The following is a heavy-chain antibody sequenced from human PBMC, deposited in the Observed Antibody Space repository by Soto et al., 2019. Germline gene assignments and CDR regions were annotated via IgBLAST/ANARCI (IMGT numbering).Heavy chain of an antibody. V-gene: IGHV1-69*12. J-gene: IGHJ5*02. CDR2: IIPIFGTA. D-gene: IGHD3-16*02. Sequence: QVQLVQSGAEVKKPGSSVKVSCKASGGTFSSYAISWVRQAPGQGLEWMGGIIPIFGTANYAQKFQGRVTITADESTSTGYMELSSLRSEDTAVYYGARGPVIGRAGRGWFDPWGQGTLVTVSS. CDR3: ARGPVIGRAGRGWFDP. CDR1: GGTFSSYA.